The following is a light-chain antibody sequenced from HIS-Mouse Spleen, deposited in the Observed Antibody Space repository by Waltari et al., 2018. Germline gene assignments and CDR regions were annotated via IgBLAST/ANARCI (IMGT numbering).Light chain of an antibody. CDR1: SSDVGGYNY. J-gene: IGLJ3*02. CDR2: EAS. Sequence: QSALTQPPSASGSPGQSVTIPCTGTSSDVGGYNYVSWYHQHPGKAPNLMIYEASKRPSGVPDRFSGSKSGNTASLTVSGLQAEDEADYYCSSYAGSNNFEVFGGGTKLTVL. CDR3: SSYAGSNNFEV. V-gene: IGLV2-8*01.